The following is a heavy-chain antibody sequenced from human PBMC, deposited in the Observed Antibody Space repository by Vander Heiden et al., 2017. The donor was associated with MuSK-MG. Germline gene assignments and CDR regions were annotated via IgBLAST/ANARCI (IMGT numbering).Heavy chain of an antibody. CDR1: GFTLSNYW. CDR2: LSSDGITI. Sequence: EVQLVESGGGLVQPGGSLRLSCAASGFTLSNYWMHWVRQAPGKGLIWVSRLSSDGITISYADSVKGRFTISRDTAKNTLYLQMNSLRGEDTAVHYCVRGTSDWNGVDYWGQGTLVTVSS. CDR3: VRGTSDWNGVDY. D-gene: IGHD1-1*01. J-gene: IGHJ4*02. V-gene: IGHV3-74*01.